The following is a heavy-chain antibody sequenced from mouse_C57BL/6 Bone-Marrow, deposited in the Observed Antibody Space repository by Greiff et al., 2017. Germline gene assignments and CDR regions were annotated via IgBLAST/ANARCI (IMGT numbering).Heavy chain of an antibody. J-gene: IGHJ2*01. Sequence: QVQLQQSGPELVKPGASVKISCKASGYAFSSSWMNWVKQRPGKGLEWIGRLYPGDGDTNYNGKFKGKATLTADKSSSTAYMQLSGRTSEDSAVYFCARGSYYSNRFDYWGQGTTLTVSS. CDR1: GYAFSSSW. CDR3: ARGSYYSNRFDY. D-gene: IGHD2-5*01. V-gene: IGHV1-82*01. CDR2: LYPGDGDT.